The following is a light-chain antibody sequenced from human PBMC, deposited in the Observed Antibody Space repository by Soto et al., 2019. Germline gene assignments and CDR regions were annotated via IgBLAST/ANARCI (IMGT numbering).Light chain of an antibody. CDR2: KAS. CDR1: QSISSW. V-gene: IGKV1-5*03. J-gene: IGKJ2*01. CDR3: QQYNSLST. Sequence: IQMTQSPSTLSASVGDRVTITCRASQSISSWLAWYQQKPGKAPKLLIYKASSLESGVPSRFSGSGSGTEFPLTISSLQPDDFATYYCQQYNSLSTFGQGPKLEMK.